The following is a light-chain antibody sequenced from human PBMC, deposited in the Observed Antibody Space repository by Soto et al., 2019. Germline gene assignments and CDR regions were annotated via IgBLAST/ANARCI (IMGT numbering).Light chain of an antibody. CDR3: PQCSSWPPYT. Sequence: EIVLTQSPATLSLSPGERATLSCRASQSVSSYLAWYQQKPGQAPRLLIYDASNRATGIPARFSGSGSGTAFTLTISTLEPDDFSVDTWPQCSSWPPYTLALGTKLEIK. J-gene: IGKJ2*01. CDR1: QSVSSY. V-gene: IGKV3-11*01. CDR2: DAS.